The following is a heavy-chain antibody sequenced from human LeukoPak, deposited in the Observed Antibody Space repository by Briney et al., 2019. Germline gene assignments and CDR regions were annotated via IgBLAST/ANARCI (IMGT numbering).Heavy chain of an antibody. J-gene: IGHJ2*01. Sequence: SQTLSLTCAISGDSVSSNSAAWNWIRQSPSRGLKGLGRTYSRSKWYNDYALFVKSRITVNPDTSKNQFSLQLNSVTPEDTAVYYCASAGIWGAWYFDLWGRGTLVTVSS. D-gene: IGHD1-14*01. CDR1: GDSVSSNSAA. CDR2: TYSRSKWYN. V-gene: IGHV6-1*01. CDR3: ASAGIWGAWYFDL.